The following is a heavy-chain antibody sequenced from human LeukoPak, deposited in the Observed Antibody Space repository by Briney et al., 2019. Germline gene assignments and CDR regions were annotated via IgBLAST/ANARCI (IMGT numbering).Heavy chain of an antibody. J-gene: IGHJ5*02. V-gene: IGHV4-38-2*02. CDR3: ARVVTMVRGSNRNNNNWFDP. CDR1: GYSISSGYY. Sequence: SETLSLTCTVSGYSISSGYYWGWIRQPPGKGLEWIGSIYHSGSTYYNPSLKSRVTISVDTSKNQFSLKLSSVTAADTAVYYCARVVTMVRGSNRNNNNWFDPWGQGTLVTVSS. D-gene: IGHD3-10*01. CDR2: IYHSGST.